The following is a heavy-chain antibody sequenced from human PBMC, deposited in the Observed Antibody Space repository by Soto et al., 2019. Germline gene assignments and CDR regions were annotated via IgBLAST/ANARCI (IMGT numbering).Heavy chain of an antibody. V-gene: IGHV3-33*01. CDR3: ARAPGSGSYYDWFDP. J-gene: IGHJ5*02. D-gene: IGHD1-26*01. CDR1: GFTFSSYG. CDR2: IWYDGSNK. Sequence: QVQLVESGGGVVQPGRSLRLSCAASGFTFSSYGMHWVRQAPGKGLEWVAVIWYDGSNKYYADSVKGRFTISRDNSKNTLYLQMNSLRAEDTAVYYCARAPGSGSYYDWFDPWGQGTLVTDSS.